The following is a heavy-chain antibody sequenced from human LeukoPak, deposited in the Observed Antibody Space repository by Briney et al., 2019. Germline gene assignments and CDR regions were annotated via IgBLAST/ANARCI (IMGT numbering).Heavy chain of an antibody. CDR2: IYSGGST. Sequence: GGSLRLSCAASEFSVGSNYMTWVRQAPGKGLEWVSLIYSGGSTYYADSVKGRFTISRDNSKNSLYLQMNSLRAEDTAVYYCARDENTMVRGALLSYYFDYWGQGTLVTVSS. CDR3: ARDENTMVRGALLSYYFDY. D-gene: IGHD3-10*01. CDR1: EFSVGSNY. V-gene: IGHV3-66*01. J-gene: IGHJ4*02.